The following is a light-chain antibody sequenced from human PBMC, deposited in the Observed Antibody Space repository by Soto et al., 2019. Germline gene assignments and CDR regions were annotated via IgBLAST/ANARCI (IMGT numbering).Light chain of an antibody. Sequence: QSVVTQPRSVSWAPGQRVTISCTGSSSNIGAGYDVHWYQHLPGAAPKLLIYGSSNRPSGVPDRFSGSRSGTSASLAISGPQAEDEAVYYCQSYDISLSALYVFGTGTKVTXL. CDR1: SSNIGAGYD. V-gene: IGLV1-40*01. CDR2: GSS. CDR3: QSYDISLSALYV. J-gene: IGLJ1*01.